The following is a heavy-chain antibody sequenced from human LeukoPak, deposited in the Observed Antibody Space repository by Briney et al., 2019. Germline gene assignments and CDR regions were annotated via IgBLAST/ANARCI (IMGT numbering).Heavy chain of an antibody. V-gene: IGHV4-4*07. D-gene: IGHD6-13*01. J-gene: IGHJ4*02. CDR1: GTFISGYY. CDR2: IYTSDST. CDR3: ARARAAVGTPLDK. Sequence: PSETLSLTCSMSGTFISGYYWNWIRHPAGKGLDWIGRIYTSDSTYFNPSLKSRVTMSLDTSKSQFSLKLRSVTAADTAVYFCARARAAVGTPLDKWGQGILVTLYS.